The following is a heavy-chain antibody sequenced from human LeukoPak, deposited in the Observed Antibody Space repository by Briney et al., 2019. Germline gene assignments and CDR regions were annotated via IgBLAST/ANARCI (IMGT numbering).Heavy chain of an antibody. D-gene: IGHD3-22*01. CDR1: GFTFSSYG. CDR3: ASALGYYYDPSGYYCLDS. CDR2: ISYDGSNK. J-gene: IGHJ4*02. V-gene: IGHV3-33*05. Sequence: PGRSLRLSCAASGFTFSSYGMYWVRQAPGKGLEWVAFISYDGSNKNYADSVKGRFTISRDNSKTTLDLQMNSLRAEDTAVYYCASALGYYYDPSGYYCLDSWGQGTLVTVSS.